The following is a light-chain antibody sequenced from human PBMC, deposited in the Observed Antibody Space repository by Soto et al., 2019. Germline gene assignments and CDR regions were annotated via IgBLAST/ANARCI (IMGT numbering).Light chain of an antibody. Sequence: SALTQPASVSGSPGQSITISCTGTSSDIGAYNYVSWYQQHPGKAPKLMIYDVSNRPSGVSNRFSGSKSGNTASLTISGLQAEDEADYYCSSFTGSSTVVFGGGTQLTVL. V-gene: IGLV2-14*01. J-gene: IGLJ2*01. CDR2: DVS. CDR3: SSFTGSSTVV. CDR1: SSDIGAYNY.